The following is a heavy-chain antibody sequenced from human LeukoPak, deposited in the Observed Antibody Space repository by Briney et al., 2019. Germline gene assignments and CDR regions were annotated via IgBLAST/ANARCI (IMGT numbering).Heavy chain of an antibody. D-gene: IGHD3-22*01. CDR3: ARDPPDSSGYHYWYFDL. Sequence: GGSLRLSCAASGFTVTSNYMSWVRQAPGKGLEWVSVIYSGGSTYYADSVKGRFTISRDNSKNTLYLQMNSLRAEDTAVYYCARDPPDSSGYHYWYFDLWGRGTLVTVSS. CDR1: GFTVTSNY. J-gene: IGHJ2*01. V-gene: IGHV3-53*01. CDR2: IYSGGST.